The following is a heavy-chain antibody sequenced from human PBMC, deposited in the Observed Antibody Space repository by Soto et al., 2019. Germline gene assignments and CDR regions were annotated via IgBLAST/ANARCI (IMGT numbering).Heavy chain of an antibody. D-gene: IGHD3-3*02. Sequence: QVQLVQSGPEVKKPGASVKVSCKTSGYTFTTYGISWVRQAPGQGLEWMGWITTDKGKTTYAQKFQGRVTMTTDTSSSTAYMELRRLRADATAEYYDATRSPALDYWGQGTLVTVSS. J-gene: IGHJ4*02. V-gene: IGHV1-18*01. CDR3: ATRSPALDY. CDR2: ITTDKGKT. CDR1: GYTFTTYG.